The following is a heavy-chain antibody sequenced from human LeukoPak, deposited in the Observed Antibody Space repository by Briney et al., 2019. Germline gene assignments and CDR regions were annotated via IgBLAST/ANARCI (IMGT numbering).Heavy chain of an antibody. Sequence: GESLRLSCLASGFTFSTSWLNWVRQVPGKGLVWVSRINSDGSSTRYADSVKGRFTISRDNAKNTLYLQMNSLRAEDTAVYYCARESYYYGSGSTSRDYYYYMDVWGKGTTVTVSS. CDR2: INSDGSST. CDR1: GFTFSTSW. D-gene: IGHD3-10*01. J-gene: IGHJ6*03. V-gene: IGHV3-74*01. CDR3: ARESYYYGSGSTSRDYYYYMDV.